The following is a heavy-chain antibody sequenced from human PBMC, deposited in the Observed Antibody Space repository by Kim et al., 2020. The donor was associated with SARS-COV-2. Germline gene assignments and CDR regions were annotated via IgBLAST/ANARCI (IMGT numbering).Heavy chain of an antibody. CDR1: GGSISDNNDY. D-gene: IGHD3-16*02. Sequence: SETLSLTCTVSGGSISDNNDYWGCIRQPPGKGLEWIGNFYDRGSTHYNPSLKSRVTISVDTSKNQLSLNLSSVTAADTAVYYCARVIRPGWYFDLWGRGTLVSVSS. CDR2: FYDRGST. CDR3: ARVIRPGWYFDL. J-gene: IGHJ2*01. V-gene: IGHV4-39*01.